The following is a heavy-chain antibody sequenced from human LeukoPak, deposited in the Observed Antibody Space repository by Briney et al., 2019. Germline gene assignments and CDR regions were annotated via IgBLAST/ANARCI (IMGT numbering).Heavy chain of an antibody. CDR1: GSTFSDYY. CDR2: ISSSGSNK. V-gene: IGHV3-11*01. J-gene: IGHJ4*01. D-gene: IGHD1-26*01. CDR3: GRDGSGSPDY. Sequence: PGGSLRLSCAVSGSTFSDYYMSWIRQAPGKGLEWVSYISSSGSNKYYADSVKGRFTISRDNAKNSLYLQMNSLRDEDTAVYYCGRDGSGSPDYWGQGTLVTVSS.